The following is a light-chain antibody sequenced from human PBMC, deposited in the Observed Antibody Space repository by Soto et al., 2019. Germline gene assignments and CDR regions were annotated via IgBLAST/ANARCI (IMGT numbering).Light chain of an antibody. CDR3: QQSYTIPYT. Sequence: DIQMTQSPSYLSASVGDRVTITCRASQRFSSYLNWYQQKPGKAPKLLIYITTTLQSGVPSRFNGSGCGTDFTLTISNLQPEDVATFHCQQSYTIPYTFVQGTKLQIK. CDR2: ITT. CDR1: QRFSSY. V-gene: IGKV1-39*01. J-gene: IGKJ2*01.